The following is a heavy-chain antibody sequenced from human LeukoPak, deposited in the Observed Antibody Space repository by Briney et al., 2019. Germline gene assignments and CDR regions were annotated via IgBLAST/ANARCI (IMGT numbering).Heavy chain of an antibody. V-gene: IGHV4-31*03. CDR3: ARDRLMQLAQYWYFDL. D-gene: IGHD6-6*01. CDR1: GGSLSRGVYY. CDR2: IYYSGST. J-gene: IGHJ2*01. Sequence: SQTLSLTCTVSGGSLSRGVYYWSWIRQHPGRGLEGRGYIYYSGSTYYNPSLKRRVTISGNTSKTQFSLKLSSVTAADAAVYYCARDRLMQLAQYWYFDLWGRGTLVTVSS.